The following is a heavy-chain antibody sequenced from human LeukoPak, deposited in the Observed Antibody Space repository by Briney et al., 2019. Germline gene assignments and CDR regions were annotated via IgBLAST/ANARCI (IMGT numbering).Heavy chain of an antibody. CDR2: ISGSGGIT. V-gene: IGHV3-23*01. D-gene: IGHD6-19*01. J-gene: IGHJ4*02. CDR3: AKAKSGWHLFDY. CDR1: GFTFSSYA. Sequence: GGALRLSCAASGFTFSSYAMSWGRQAPGKGLEWVSGISGSGGITNTADSVKGRSTTSRDNSKNTLHLQMNSLRAEDTAVYYCAKAKSGWHLFDYWGQGTLASVSS.